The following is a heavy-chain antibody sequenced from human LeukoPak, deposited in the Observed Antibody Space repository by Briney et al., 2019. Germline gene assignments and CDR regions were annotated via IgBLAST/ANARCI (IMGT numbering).Heavy chain of an antibody. D-gene: IGHD1-26*01. J-gene: IGHJ4*02. CDR3: ASYSLVTPRHFDY. V-gene: IGHV4-61*08. CDR1: GGSISSGGYS. CDR2: IYYSGST. Sequence: SETLSLTCAVSGGSISSGGYSWSWIRQPPGKGLEWIGYIYYSGSTNYNPSLKSRVTISVDTSKNQFSLKLSSVTAADTAVYYCASYSLVTPRHFDYWGQGTLVTVSS.